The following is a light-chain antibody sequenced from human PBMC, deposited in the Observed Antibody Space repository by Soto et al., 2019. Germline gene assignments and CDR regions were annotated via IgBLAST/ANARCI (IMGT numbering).Light chain of an antibody. Sequence: QSVLTQLASVSGSPGQSITISCAGTSSDIGAYNFVSWYQQRPGKAPKLLIFAVSDRPSGVSDRFSGSKSGYTASLTISGLQSDVEGFYYCSSYATSGTPWVFGGGTQLTVL. V-gene: IGLV2-14*01. CDR2: AVS. CDR3: SSYATSGTPWV. J-gene: IGLJ3*02. CDR1: SSDIGAYNF.